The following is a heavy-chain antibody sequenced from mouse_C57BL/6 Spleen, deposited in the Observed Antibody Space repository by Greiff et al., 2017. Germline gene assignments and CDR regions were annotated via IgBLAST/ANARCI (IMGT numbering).Heavy chain of an antibody. CDR2: INPSTGGT. CDR1: GYSFTGYY. D-gene: IGHD4-1*02. Sequence: LVESGPELVKPGASVKISCKASGYSFTGYYMNWVKQSPEKSLEWIGEINPSTGGTTYNQKFKAKATLTVDKSSSTAYMQLKSLTSEDSAVYYCARSPTAWFAYWGQGTLVTVSA. J-gene: IGHJ3*01. CDR3: ARSPTAWFAY. V-gene: IGHV1-42*01.